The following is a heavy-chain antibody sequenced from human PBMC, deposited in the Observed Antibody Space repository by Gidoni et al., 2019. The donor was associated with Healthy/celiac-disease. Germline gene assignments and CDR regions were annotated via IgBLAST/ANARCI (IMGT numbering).Heavy chain of an antibody. J-gene: IGHJ4*02. CDR1: GFTFSSYG. V-gene: IGHV3-30*18. Sequence: QVQLVESGGGVVQPGRSLRLSCAASGFTFSSYGMDWVRQAPGKGLEWVAVISYDGSNKYYADSVKGRFTISRDNSKNTLYLQMNSLRAEDTAVYYCANDGYWGQGTLVTVSS. CDR2: ISYDGSNK. CDR3: ANDGY.